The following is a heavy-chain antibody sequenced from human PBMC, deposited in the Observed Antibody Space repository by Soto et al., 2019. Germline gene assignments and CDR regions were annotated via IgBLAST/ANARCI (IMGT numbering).Heavy chain of an antibody. V-gene: IGHV4-59*01. D-gene: IGHD5-18*01. CDR3: ARGAGFSYASTWFDI. Sequence: SETLSLTCTVSGGSISSYYWSWIRQPPGKGLEWIGYIYYSGSTNYNPSLKSRVTISVDTSKNHFSLQLTSVAAADTAVYYCARGAGFSYASTWFDIWGQGTLVTVSS. CDR1: GGSISSYY. CDR2: IYYSGST. J-gene: IGHJ5*02.